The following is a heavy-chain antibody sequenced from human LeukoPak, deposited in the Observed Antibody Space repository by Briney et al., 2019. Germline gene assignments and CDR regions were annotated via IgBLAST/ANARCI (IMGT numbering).Heavy chain of an antibody. CDR1: GFTFSSYA. CDR3: AKRSPWTSVVTPGYYFDF. J-gene: IGHJ4*02. CDR2: ISGSGGST. D-gene: IGHD4-23*01. Sequence: TGGSLRLSCAASGFTFSSYAMNWVRQAPGKGLEWVSGISGSGGSTYYADSVKGRFTISRDNSKNTLYLQMNSLGAEDTAVYYCAKRSPWTSVVTPGYYFDFWGQGTLVTVSS. V-gene: IGHV3-23*01.